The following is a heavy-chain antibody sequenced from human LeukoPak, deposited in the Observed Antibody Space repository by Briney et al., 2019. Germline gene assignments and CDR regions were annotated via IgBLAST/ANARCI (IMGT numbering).Heavy chain of an antibody. Sequence: PSETLSLTCAVYGGSFSGYYWSWIRQPPGKGLEWIGEINHSGSTNYNPSLKSRVTISVDTSKNQFSLKLSSVTAADTAVYYCARGFGSTSCYACYYYMDVWGKGTTVTVSS. D-gene: IGHD2-2*01. V-gene: IGHV4-34*01. CDR3: ARGFGSTSCYACYYYMDV. CDR1: GGSFSGYY. CDR2: INHSGST. J-gene: IGHJ6*03.